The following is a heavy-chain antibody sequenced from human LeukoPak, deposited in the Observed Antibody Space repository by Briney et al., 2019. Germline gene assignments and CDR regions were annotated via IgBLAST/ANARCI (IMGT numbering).Heavy chain of an antibody. CDR1: GFTSSSYG. D-gene: IGHD3-10*01. CDR3: ARGYGSGSYTGDY. J-gene: IGHJ4*02. CDR2: IWYDGSNK. V-gene: IGHV3-33*01. Sequence: GRSLRLSCAASGFTSSSYGMHWVRQAPGKGLEWVAVIWYDGSNKYYADSVKGRFTISRDNSKNTLYLQMNSLRAEDTAVYYCARGYGSGSYTGDYWGQGTLVTVSS.